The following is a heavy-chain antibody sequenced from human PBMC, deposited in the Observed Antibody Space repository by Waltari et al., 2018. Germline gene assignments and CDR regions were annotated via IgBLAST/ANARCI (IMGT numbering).Heavy chain of an antibody. CDR2: IIPIFGTA. V-gene: IGHV1-69*14. CDR3: ARNVEVVIALGEAGWFDP. CDR1: GGTFSSYA. D-gene: IGHD2-21*01. J-gene: IGHJ5*02. Sequence: QVQLVQSGAEVTKPGSSVKVSCKASGGTFSSYAISWVRQAPGQGLEWMGGIIPIFGTANYAQKFQGRVTITADKSTSTAYMELSSLRSEDTAVYYCARNVEVVIALGEAGWFDPWGQGTLVTVSS.